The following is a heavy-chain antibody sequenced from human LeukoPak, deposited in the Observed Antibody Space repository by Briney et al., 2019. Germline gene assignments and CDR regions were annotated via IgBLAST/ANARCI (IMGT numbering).Heavy chain of an antibody. V-gene: IGHV3-66*01. CDR3: AREYDSSWPS. Sequence: GGSLRLSCAVSGFTVSNNYMSWVRQAPGKGLEWVSVIYSTGGIYYADSVKGRFTISRDNSKNTLFLQMSSLRAEDTAVYYCAREYDSSWPSWGQGTLVTVSS. CDR1: GFTVSNNY. J-gene: IGHJ5*02. D-gene: IGHD3-22*01. CDR2: IYSTGGI.